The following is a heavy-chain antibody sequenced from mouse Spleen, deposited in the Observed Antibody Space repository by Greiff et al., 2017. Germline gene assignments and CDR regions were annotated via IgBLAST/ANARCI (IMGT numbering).Heavy chain of an antibody. CDR2: IYPGNSDT. V-gene: IGHV1-5*01. D-gene: IGHD1-1*01. Sequence: EVQLQQSGTVLARPGASVKMSCKTSGYTFTSYWMHWVKQRPGQGLEWIGAIYPGNSDTSYNQKFKGKAKLTAVTSASTAYMELSSLTNEDSAVYYCTRPVTTVHWYFDVWGAGTTVTVSS. J-gene: IGHJ1*01. CDR1: GYTFTSYW. CDR3: TRPVTTVHWYFDV.